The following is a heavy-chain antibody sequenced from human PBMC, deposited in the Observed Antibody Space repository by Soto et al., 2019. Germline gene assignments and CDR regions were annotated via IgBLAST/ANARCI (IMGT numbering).Heavy chain of an antibody. CDR3: AKDFSLGYCSGGSCYEGIDY. Sequence: EVQLVESGGGLVQPGRSLRLSCAASGFTFDDYAMHWVRQAPGKGLEWVSGISWNSGSIGYADSVKGRFTISRDNAKNSLYLQMNSLRAEDTALYYCAKDFSLGYCSGGSCYEGIDYWGQGTLVTVSS. CDR1: GFTFDDYA. J-gene: IGHJ4*02. V-gene: IGHV3-9*01. CDR2: ISWNSGSI. D-gene: IGHD2-15*01.